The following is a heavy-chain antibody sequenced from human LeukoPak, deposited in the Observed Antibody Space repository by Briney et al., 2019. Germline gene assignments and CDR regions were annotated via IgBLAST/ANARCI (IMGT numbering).Heavy chain of an antibody. J-gene: IGHJ5*02. Sequence: SETLSLTCTVSGDSMRSFYWSFIRHPAGKGLERIGRIHTSGTTWYNASLKSRVAMSVDTSKNQFSLRLTSVTAADTAVYYCARGDLYDGGGRNWFDPWGQGTLVTVSS. CDR1: GDSMRSFY. CDR3: ARGDLYDGGGRNWFDP. V-gene: IGHV4-4*07. D-gene: IGHD3-16*01. CDR2: IHTSGTT.